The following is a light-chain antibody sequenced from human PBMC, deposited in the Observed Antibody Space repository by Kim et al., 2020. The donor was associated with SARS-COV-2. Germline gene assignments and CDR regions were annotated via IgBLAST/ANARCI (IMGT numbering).Light chain of an antibody. J-gene: IGKJ1*01. CDR3: QEYDTWRSGA. CDR1: QNVRNA. Sequence: EIVMTQSPGTLSVSPGERAALSCRASQNVRNALAWYQQKPGQPPRLLIYDASFRATGTPARFSGSGSGTEFTLTISSLHSEDFAVYYCQEYDTWRSGAFGQGTKVDIK. V-gene: IGKV3-15*01. CDR2: DAS.